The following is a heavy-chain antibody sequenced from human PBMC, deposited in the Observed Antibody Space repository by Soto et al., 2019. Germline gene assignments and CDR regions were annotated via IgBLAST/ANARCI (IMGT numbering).Heavy chain of an antibody. V-gene: IGHV4-59*01. D-gene: IGHD7-27*01. Sequence: SETLSLTCTVSGNSISSSYWSWIRQPPGKGLEWIGYVFYTGSTNYNPSLKSRVTMSLDTSKSQLSLKVHSVTAADTAVYFCARGPVWETNFFDPWGQGTLVTVSS. CDR3: ARGPVWETNFFDP. J-gene: IGHJ5*02. CDR2: VFYTGST. CDR1: GNSISSSY.